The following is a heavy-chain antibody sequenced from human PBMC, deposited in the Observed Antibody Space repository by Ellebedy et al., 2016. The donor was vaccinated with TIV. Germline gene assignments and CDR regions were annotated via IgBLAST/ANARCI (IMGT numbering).Heavy chain of an antibody. Sequence: SGPTLVKPTQTLTLTCTFSGFSLSTSGMCVSWIRQPPGKALEWLALIDWDDDKYYSTSLKTRLTISKDTSKNQAVLTMTNMDPVDTATYYCAREYYDFWSGSYTFDYWGQGTLVTVSS. CDR2: IDWDDDK. CDR3: AREYYDFWSGSYTFDY. D-gene: IGHD3-3*01. CDR1: GFSLSTSGMC. V-gene: IGHV2-70*01. J-gene: IGHJ4*02.